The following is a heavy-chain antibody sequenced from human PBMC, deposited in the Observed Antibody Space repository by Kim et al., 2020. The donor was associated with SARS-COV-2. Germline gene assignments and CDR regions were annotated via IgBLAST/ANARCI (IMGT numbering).Heavy chain of an antibody. J-gene: IGHJ4*02. CDR3: ARNDVLTATYLDC. V-gene: IGHV3-66*01. D-gene: IGHD2-21*02. Sequence: ADYVKDRFTISRDNSENTVYLQMNGLRAEDTAVYYCARNDVLTATYLDCWGQGTLVTVSS.